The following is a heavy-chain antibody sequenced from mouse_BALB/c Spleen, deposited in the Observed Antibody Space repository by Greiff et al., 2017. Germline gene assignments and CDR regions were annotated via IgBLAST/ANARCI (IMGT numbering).Heavy chain of an antibody. J-gene: IGHJ2*01. CDR1: GFTFSSYG. CDR3: ARRGMYQYGNSDYFDY. D-gene: IGHD2-10*02. CDR2: INSNGGST. V-gene: IGHV5-6-3*01. Sequence: EVKLVESGGGLVQPGGSLKLSCAASGFTFSSYGMSWVRQTPDKRLELVATINSNGGSTYYPDSVKGRFTISRDNAKNTLYLQMSSLKSEDTAMYYCARRGMYQYGNSDYFDYWGQGTTLTVSS.